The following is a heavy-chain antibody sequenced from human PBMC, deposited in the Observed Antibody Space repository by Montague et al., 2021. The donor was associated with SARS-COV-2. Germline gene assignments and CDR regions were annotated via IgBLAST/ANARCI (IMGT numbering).Heavy chain of an antibody. CDR3: ARGTAYDHVYY. CDR1: SGSLSGYY. V-gene: IGHV4-59*12. Sequence: SETLSLTCTVSSGSLSGYYWNWIRQPPGKGLEWIGFTHYSGTTKYNPSLKSRLNMSLDTSKNQFSLTLSSVTAADTAIYYCARGTAYDHVYYWGQGAPVTVAS. D-gene: IGHD2-8*02. J-gene: IGHJ4*02. CDR2: THYSGTT.